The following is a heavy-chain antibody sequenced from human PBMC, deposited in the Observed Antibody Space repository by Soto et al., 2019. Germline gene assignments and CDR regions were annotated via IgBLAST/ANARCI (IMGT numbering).Heavy chain of an antibody. CDR2: IYRGGIT. V-gene: IGHV4-38-2*01. CDR1: GYSISSGLY. CDR3: AIGNPDWFDP. D-gene: IGHD1-1*01. Sequence: KTSETLSLTCAVSGYSISSGLYWGWIRQPPGKGLEWIGTIYRGGITYYNPSLKSRVTISIDTSKNHFSLRLSSVTATDTAVYFCAIGNPDWFDPWGQGTLVTSPQ. J-gene: IGHJ5*02.